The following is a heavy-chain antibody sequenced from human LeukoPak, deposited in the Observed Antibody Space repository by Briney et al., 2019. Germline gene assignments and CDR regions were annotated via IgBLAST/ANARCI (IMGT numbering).Heavy chain of an antibody. Sequence: GRSLRLSCAASGFTFSSYAMHWVRQAPGKGLEWVAVISYDGSNKYYADSVKGRFTISRDNSKNTLYLQMNSLRAEDTAVYYCARGPVGGATFFDYWGQGTLVTVSS. CDR1: GFTFSSYA. CDR3: ARGPVGGATFFDY. D-gene: IGHD1-26*01. J-gene: IGHJ4*02. V-gene: IGHV3-30-3*01. CDR2: ISYDGSNK.